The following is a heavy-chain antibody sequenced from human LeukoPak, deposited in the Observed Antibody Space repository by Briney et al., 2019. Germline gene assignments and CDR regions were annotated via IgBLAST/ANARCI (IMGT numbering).Heavy chain of an antibody. CDR1: GYSFTRYW. CDR3: ARRRSCSGGSCYEDFDY. CDR2: IYPGDSDT. Sequence: GESLKISCKGSGYSFTRYWIGWVRQMPGKGLEWMGIIYPGDSDTRYSPSFQGQVTISADKSISTAYLQWGSLKASDTAMYYCARRRSCSGGSCYEDFDYWGQGTLVTVSS. D-gene: IGHD2-15*01. J-gene: IGHJ4*02. V-gene: IGHV5-51*01.